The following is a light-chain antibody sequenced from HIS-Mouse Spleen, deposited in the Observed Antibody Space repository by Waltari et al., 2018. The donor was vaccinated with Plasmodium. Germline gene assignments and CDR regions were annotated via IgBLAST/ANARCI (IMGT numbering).Light chain of an antibody. J-gene: IGKJ2*01. CDR2: AVS. Sequence: AIWMTQSPSLLSASTGYRVTISCRMSQGISSYLAWYQQKPGKAPDLLIYAVSTLKSGFSSRISGRGSRTDLSRTISGLRSEDVATYKCKQYNSSAYTPGTETKLEIK. CDR1: QGISSY. V-gene: IGKV1D-8*02. CDR3: KQYNSSAYT.